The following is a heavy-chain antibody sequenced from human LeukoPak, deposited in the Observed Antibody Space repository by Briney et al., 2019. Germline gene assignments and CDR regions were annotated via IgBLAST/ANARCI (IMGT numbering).Heavy chain of an antibody. CDR3: ARDGNYYGEPGYFQH. D-gene: IGHD3-10*01. CDR1: GFTFSSYW. CDR2: INSDGSST. V-gene: IGHV3-74*01. Sequence: GGSLRLSCAASGFTFSSYWMHWVRQAPGKGLVWVSRINSDGSSTSYADSVKGRFTISRDNAKNTLYLQMNSLRAEDTAVYYCARDGNYYGEPGYFQHWGQGTLVTVSS. J-gene: IGHJ1*01.